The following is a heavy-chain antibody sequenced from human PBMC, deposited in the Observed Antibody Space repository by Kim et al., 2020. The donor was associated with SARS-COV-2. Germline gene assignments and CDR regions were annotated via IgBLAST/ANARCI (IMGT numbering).Heavy chain of an antibody. V-gene: IGHV1-24*01. Sequence: ASVKVSCKVSGYTVTELFMHWVRQAPGKGLEWMGGFDPEDGVTIYAQKFQDRVTMTEDTSTDTAYMELGSLRSEDTAVYYCATKRWGCSIDVCLWYFDLWGRGTLLTVSS. J-gene: IGHJ2*01. CDR1: GYTVTELF. CDR3: ATKRWGCSIDVCLWYFDL. D-gene: IGHD2-2*01. CDR2: FDPEDGVT.